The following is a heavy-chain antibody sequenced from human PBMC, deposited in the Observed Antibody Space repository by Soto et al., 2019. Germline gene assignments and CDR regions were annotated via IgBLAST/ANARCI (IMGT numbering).Heavy chain of an antibody. V-gene: IGHV1-18*01. J-gene: IGHJ5*02. Sequence: ASVKVSCKASGYTFTNYGISWVRQAPGQGLEWMGWISAYNGNTKYAQKLQGRVTMTTDTSTSTAYKELRSLRSDDTAVYYCARGVGSGSYYNQYNWFDPWGQGTLVTVSS. CDR2: ISAYNGNT. CDR3: ARGVGSGSYYNQYNWFDP. D-gene: IGHD3-10*01. CDR1: GYTFTNYG.